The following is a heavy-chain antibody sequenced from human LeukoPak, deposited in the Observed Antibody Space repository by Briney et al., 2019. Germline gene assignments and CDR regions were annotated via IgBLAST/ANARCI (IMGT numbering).Heavy chain of an antibody. V-gene: IGHV4-39*01. Sequence: SETLSLTCTVSGGSISSSSYYWAWIRQPPGKGLEWIGSIYYSGSTYYNPSLKSRVTISVGTSKNQFSLKLSSVTAADTAVYYCASLQSSQGAFDIWGQGTMVTVSS. CDR3: ASLQSSQGAFDI. CDR2: IYYSGST. CDR1: GGSISSSSYY. J-gene: IGHJ3*02.